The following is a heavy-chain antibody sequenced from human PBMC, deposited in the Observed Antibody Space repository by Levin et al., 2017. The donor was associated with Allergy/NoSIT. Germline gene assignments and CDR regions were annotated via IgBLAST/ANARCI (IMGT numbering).Heavy chain of an antibody. D-gene: IGHD5-18*01. CDR1: GGSISSSSYY. CDR3: AGIQPDYYYYGMDV. CDR2: IYYSGST. V-gene: IGHV4-39*01. J-gene: IGHJ6*02. Sequence: SETLSLTCTVSGGSISSSSYYWGWIRQPPGKGLEWIGSIYYSGSTYYNPSLKSRVTISVDTSKNQFSLKLSSVTAADTAVYYCAGIQPDYYYYGMDVWGQGTTVTVSS.